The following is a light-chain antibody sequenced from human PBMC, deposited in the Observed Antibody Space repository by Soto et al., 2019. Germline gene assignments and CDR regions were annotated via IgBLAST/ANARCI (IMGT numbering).Light chain of an antibody. V-gene: IGLV2-8*01. J-gene: IGLJ3*02. CDR1: SSDVGGYNY. Sequence: QSALTQPASVSGSPGQSITISCTGTSSDVGGYNYVSWYQQHPGKAPKLMIYEVSKRPSGVPDRFSGSKSGNTAALTVSGLQAEDEADYYCNSYAGSNNLVFCGGTKLTVL. CDR3: NSYAGSNNLV. CDR2: EVS.